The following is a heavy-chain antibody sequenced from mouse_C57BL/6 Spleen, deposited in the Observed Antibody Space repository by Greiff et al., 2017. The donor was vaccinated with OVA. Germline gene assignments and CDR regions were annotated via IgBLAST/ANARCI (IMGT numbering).Heavy chain of an antibody. Sequence: QVQLKQSGPELVKPGASVKISCKASGYAFSSSWMNWVKQRPGKGLEWIGRIYPGDGDTNYNGKFKGKATLTADKSSRTAYMQLSSLTSEDSAVYFCARGGEAMDYWGQGTSVTVSS. CDR3: ARGGEAMDY. CDR2: IYPGDGDT. CDR1: GYAFSSSW. J-gene: IGHJ4*01. V-gene: IGHV1-82*01.